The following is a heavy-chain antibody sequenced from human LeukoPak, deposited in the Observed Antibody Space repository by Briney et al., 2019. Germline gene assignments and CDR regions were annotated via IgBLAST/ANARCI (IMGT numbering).Heavy chain of an antibody. CDR3: ALTYYYDRSGYYPDY. CDR1: GGTFSSYA. V-gene: IGHV1-69*05. D-gene: IGHD3-22*01. J-gene: IGHJ4*02. CDR2: IIPIFGTA. Sequence: SVKVSCKASGGTFSSYAISWVRQAPGQGLEWMGGIIPIFGTANYAQKFQGRVTITTDESTSTAYMELSSLRSEDTAVYYCALTYYYDRSGYYPDYWGQGTLVTVSS.